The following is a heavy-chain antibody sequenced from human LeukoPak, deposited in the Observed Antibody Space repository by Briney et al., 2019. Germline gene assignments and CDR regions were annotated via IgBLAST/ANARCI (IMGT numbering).Heavy chain of an antibody. V-gene: IGHV4-39*01. J-gene: IGHJ4*02. CDR1: GGSMSSSSYY. CDR3: AHCGGDCYAVPDY. Sequence: SETLSLTCTVSGGSMSSSSYYWGWIRQPPGKGLEWIGSIYYSGSTYYNPSLKSRVTISVDTSKNQFSLKLSSVTAADTAVYYCAHCGGDCYAVPDYWGQGTLVTVSS. D-gene: IGHD2-21*01. CDR2: IYYSGST.